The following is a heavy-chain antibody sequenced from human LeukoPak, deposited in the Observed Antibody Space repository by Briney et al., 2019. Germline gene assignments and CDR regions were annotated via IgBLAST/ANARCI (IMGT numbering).Heavy chain of an antibody. V-gene: IGHV3-21*01. CDR2: ISSSSTYI. Sequence: GGSLRLSCAASGFTFSTYSMNWVRQAPGKGLEGVSSISSSSTYIYYADSVKGRFTISRDNAKNSLYLQMNSLRAEDTAVHFCARQSGGPYNWFDPWGQGTLVTVSS. D-gene: IGHD2-15*01. CDR1: GFTFSTYS. CDR3: ARQSGGPYNWFDP. J-gene: IGHJ5*02.